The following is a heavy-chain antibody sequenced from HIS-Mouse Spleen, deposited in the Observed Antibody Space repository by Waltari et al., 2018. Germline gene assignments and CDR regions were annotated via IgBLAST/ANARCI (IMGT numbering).Heavy chain of an antibody. Sequence: QLQLQESGPGLVKPSETLSLTCTVSGGSISSSSYYWGWIRQPPGKGLEWIGSSYYSGSTYYNPSLKSRVTISVDTSKNQFSLKLSSVTAADTAVYYCASGYSSSWYYFDYWGQGTLVTVSS. D-gene: IGHD6-13*01. CDR1: GGSISSSSYY. CDR3: ASGYSSSWYYFDY. J-gene: IGHJ4*02. V-gene: IGHV4-39*07. CDR2: SYYSGST.